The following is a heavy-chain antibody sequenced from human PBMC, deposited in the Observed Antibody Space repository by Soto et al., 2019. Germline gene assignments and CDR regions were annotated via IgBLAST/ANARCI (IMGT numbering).Heavy chain of an antibody. CDR1: GFSVSRNY. V-gene: IGHV3-53*04. J-gene: IGHJ6*02. Sequence: EVQLVESGGDLVQRGGSLRLSCAASGFSVSRNYMNWVRQAPGKGLEWVSIIHSGGNTYYADSVQGRFTMSRDNAKNTLSLQMNNLTSDDTAVYFCARDPFGGHDLDMDVWGQGTAVTVSS. CDR3: ARDPFGGHDLDMDV. CDR2: IHSGGNT. D-gene: IGHD5-12*01.